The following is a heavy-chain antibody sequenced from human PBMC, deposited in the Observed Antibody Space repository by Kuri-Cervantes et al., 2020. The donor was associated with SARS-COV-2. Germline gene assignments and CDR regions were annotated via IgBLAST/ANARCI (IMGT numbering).Heavy chain of an antibody. D-gene: IGHD5-18*01. V-gene: IGHV3-21*01. Sequence: GESLKISCAGSGFTFSSYSMNWVRQAPGKGLEWVSSISSSSSYIYYADSVKGRFTISRENAKNSLYLQMNSLRAEDTAVYYCAKVDVDTAMGYYFDYWGQGTLVTVSS. CDR2: ISSSSSYI. CDR3: AKVDVDTAMGYYFDY. J-gene: IGHJ4*01. CDR1: GFTFSSYS.